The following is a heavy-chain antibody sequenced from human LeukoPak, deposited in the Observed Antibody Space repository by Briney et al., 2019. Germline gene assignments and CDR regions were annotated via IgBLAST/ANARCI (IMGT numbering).Heavy chain of an antibody. J-gene: IGHJ6*02. CDR1: GGSISSYY. CDR3: ASRGRYCTNGVCYRQYYGMDV. D-gene: IGHD2-8*01. V-gene: IGHV4-59*12. Sequence: SETLSLTCTVSGGSISSYYWSWIRQPPGKGLEWIGYIYYSGSTNYNPSLKSRVPISVDTSKNQFSLKLSSVTAADTAVYYCASRGRYCTNGVCYRQYYGMDVWGQGTTVTVSS. CDR2: IYYSGST.